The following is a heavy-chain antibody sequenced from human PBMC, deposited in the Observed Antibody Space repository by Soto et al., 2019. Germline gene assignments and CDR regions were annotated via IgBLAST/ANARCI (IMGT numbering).Heavy chain of an antibody. CDR1: GYTFTSYD. J-gene: IGHJ5*02. CDR3: ARGIKYGAYSRWFDP. Sequence: EASVKVSCKASGYTFTSYDINWVRQANGQGLEYLGWMNPNSGNTAYVQKFQGRVTMTWDTSITTAYMELSSLRSEDTAVYFCARGIKYGAYSRWFDPWGQGTLVTVSS. CDR2: MNPNSGNT. V-gene: IGHV1-8*01. D-gene: IGHD4-17*01.